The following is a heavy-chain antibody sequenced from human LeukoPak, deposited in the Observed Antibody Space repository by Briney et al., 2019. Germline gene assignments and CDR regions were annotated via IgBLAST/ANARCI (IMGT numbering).Heavy chain of an antibody. V-gene: IGHV4-4*08. J-gene: IGHJ4*02. D-gene: IGHD2-21*01. Sequence: SETLSLTCTVSGGSMNTYFWSWIRQPPGKGLEWIGCLHSRGSSNNNGGSTNYNPSLKSRVTISVDTYKNQFSLKLSSVTAADTAVYYCARMDCSNVSCYLYYWGQGALVTVSS. CDR2: LHSRGSSNNNGGST. CDR3: ARMDCSNVSCYLYY. CDR1: GGSMNTYF.